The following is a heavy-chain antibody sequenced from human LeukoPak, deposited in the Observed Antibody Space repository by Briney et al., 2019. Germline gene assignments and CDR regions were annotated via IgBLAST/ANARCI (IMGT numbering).Heavy chain of an antibody. D-gene: IGHD6-19*01. J-gene: IGHJ4*02. Sequence: GGSLRLSCAASRFTFSMFAMSWVRQAPGRGLEWVSAVSGSGGNTYYADSVKGRFTISRDNSKNTLYLQMNSLRAEDTAVYYCAKATDSSGWYGGFDYWGQGTLVTVSS. CDR3: AKATDSSGWYGGFDY. V-gene: IGHV3-23*01. CDR2: VSGSGGNT. CDR1: RFTFSMFA.